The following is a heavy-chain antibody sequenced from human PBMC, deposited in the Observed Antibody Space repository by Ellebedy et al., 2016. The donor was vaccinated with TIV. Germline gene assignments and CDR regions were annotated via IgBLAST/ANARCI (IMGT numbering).Heavy chain of an antibody. V-gene: IGHV4-31*03. J-gene: IGHJ6*02. CDR1: GGSISSGGYY. D-gene: IGHD6-13*01. CDR3: ARDLSIYSSRGYGMDV. CDR2: IYYTGST. Sequence: SETLSLXXTVSGGSISSGGYYWSWIRQHPGKGLEWIGYIYYTGSTYYNPSLKSRVTISVDTSKNQFSLKLSSVTAADTAVYYCARDLSIYSSRGYGMDVWGQGTTVTVSS.